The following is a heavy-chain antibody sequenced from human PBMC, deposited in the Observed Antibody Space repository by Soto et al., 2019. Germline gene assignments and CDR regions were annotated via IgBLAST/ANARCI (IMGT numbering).Heavy chain of an antibody. CDR1: GYTFTDLS. CDR2: FDREDDET. J-gene: IGHJ3*02. V-gene: IGHV1-24*01. D-gene: IGHD3-22*01. CDR3: AKDWMAADSSGYDAFDI. Sequence: ASVKVSCKASGYTFTDLSIHWVRQAPGKGLEWMGGFDREDDETVYAQNFQGRITMTEDTFTDTAYMELSSLRSEDTAVYYCAKDWMAADSSGYDAFDIWGQGTMVTVSS.